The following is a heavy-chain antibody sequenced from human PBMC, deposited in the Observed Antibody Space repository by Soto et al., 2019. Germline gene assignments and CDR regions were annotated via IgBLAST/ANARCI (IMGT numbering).Heavy chain of an antibody. CDR3: ARRWGEGRVDY. CDR2: IYHSGNT. Sequence: SETLSLTCAVSGGSISSSNWWSWVRQPPGKGLEWIGEIYHSGNTNYNPSLKSRVTMAVDKSRNQFSLKLSSVTAADTAVYYCARRWGEGRVDYWGQGTLVT. J-gene: IGHJ4*02. CDR1: GGSISSSNW. V-gene: IGHV4-4*02. D-gene: IGHD3-10*01.